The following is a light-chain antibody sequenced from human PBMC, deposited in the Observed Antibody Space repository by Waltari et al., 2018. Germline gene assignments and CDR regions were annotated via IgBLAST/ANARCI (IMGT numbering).Light chain of an antibody. CDR3: AAWDDSLNGYV. Sequence: QSVLTQPPSASGTPGQRVTLYCSGSSSNIGVNNVHCYQRLPGTAPKLFIFNNRRRPSGVPDRFSGSKSGTSASLAISGLQSEDEADYYCAAWDDSLNGYVFGSGTKVTVL. J-gene: IGLJ1*01. CDR1: SSNIGVNN. CDR2: NNR. V-gene: IGLV1-44*01.